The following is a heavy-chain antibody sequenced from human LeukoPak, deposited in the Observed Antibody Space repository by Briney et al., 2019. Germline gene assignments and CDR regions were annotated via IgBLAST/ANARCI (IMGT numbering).Heavy chain of an antibody. CDR1: GGSISSSSYY. CDR3: ASHRSSGWYNGLYYYFDY. Sequence: SETLSLTCTVSGGSISSSSYYWGWIRQPPGKGLEWIGSIYYSGSTYYNPSLKSRVTISVDTSKNQFSLKLSSVTAADTAVYYCASHRSSGWYNGLYYYFDYWGQGTLVTVSS. CDR2: IYYSGST. D-gene: IGHD6-19*01. J-gene: IGHJ4*02. V-gene: IGHV4-39*01.